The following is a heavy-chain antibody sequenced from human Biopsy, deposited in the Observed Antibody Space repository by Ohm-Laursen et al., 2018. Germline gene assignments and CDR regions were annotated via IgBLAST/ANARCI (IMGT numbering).Heavy chain of an antibody. D-gene: IGHD3-9*01. CDR2: INPNSGTT. Sequence: GSSVNVSCKTSGYTFTGYFLHWVRQVPGQGLEWMGWINPNSGTTKIAENFQGSVTITRDTSITTAYLDLTRLTSDDTAVYFCAKGQDLTAGAEYFQYWGQGALITVSS. CDR3: AKGQDLTAGAEYFQY. J-gene: IGHJ1*01. CDR1: GYTFTGYF. V-gene: IGHV1-2*04.